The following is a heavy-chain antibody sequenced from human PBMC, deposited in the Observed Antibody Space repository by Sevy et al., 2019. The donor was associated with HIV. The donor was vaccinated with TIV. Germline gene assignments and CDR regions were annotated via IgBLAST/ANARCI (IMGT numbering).Heavy chain of an antibody. CDR3: ARGPLGYCSSTSCPDV. CDR1: GSSVSSGSYY. Sequence: SETLSLTCTVSGSSVSSGSYYWSWIRQPPGKGLEWIGYIYYGGSTNYNPSLKSRVTISVDTSKNQFSLKLSSVTAADTAVSYCARGPLGYCSSTSCPDVWGQGTTVTVSS. V-gene: IGHV4-61*01. J-gene: IGHJ6*02. D-gene: IGHD2-2*01. CDR2: IYYGGST.